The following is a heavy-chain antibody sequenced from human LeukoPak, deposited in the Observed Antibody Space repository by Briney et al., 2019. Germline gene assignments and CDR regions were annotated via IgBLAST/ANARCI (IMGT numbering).Heavy chain of an antibody. V-gene: IGHV4-4*08. Sequence: PSETLSLICNVSGDSVSSGYWSWIRQSPGKGLEWIGFIQDSGITDYNPSLKSRLLISVDTSKNQFSLNLRSVTAADTAVYYCAGRGHRYSRDWGQGILVTISS. CDR2: IQDSGIT. CDR3: AGRGHRYSRD. D-gene: IGHD2-15*01. J-gene: IGHJ1*01. CDR1: GDSVSSGY.